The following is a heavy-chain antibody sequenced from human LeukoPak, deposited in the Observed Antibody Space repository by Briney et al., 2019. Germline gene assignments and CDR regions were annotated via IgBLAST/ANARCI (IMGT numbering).Heavy chain of an antibody. D-gene: IGHD3-22*01. V-gene: IGHV1-18*01. CDR1: GYTFTSYG. Sequence: ASVKVSXKASGYTFTSYGISWVRQAPGQGLEWMGWISAYNGNTNYAQKLQGRVTMTTDTSTSTAYMELRSLRSDDTAAYYCARAFSPTYYYDSSGYYLDYWGQGTLVTVSS. J-gene: IGHJ4*02. CDR2: ISAYNGNT. CDR3: ARAFSPTYYYDSSGYYLDY.